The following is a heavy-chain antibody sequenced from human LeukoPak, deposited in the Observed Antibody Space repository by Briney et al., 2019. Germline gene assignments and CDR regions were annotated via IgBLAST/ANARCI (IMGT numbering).Heavy chain of an antibody. CDR3: ARAGSSSRTPYDY. J-gene: IGHJ4*02. CDR1: GYTFNTYG. V-gene: IGHV1-18*01. Sequence: ASVKVSCKASGYTFNTYGINWVRQAPGQGLEWMGWISGYNGNTNYAQKLQGRITMTTDTSTSTAYMELRSLRSDDTAVYYCARAGSSSRTPYDYWGQGTLVTVSS. CDR2: ISGYNGNT. D-gene: IGHD6-6*01.